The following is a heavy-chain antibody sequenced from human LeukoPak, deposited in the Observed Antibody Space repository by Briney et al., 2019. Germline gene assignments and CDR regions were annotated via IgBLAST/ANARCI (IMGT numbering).Heavy chain of an antibody. CDR2: ISGSSSTI. Sequence: GGSLRLSCVASGFTFSSYSMNWVRQAPGKGLEWVSYISGSSSTIYYADSVKSRFTISRDNAKNSLYLQMNSLRAEDTAVYYCASAHCSSTTCYTPTRIDYWGQGTLVTVSS. V-gene: IGHV3-48*01. CDR3: ASAHCSSTTCYTPTRIDY. CDR1: GFTFSSYS. J-gene: IGHJ4*02. D-gene: IGHD2-2*02.